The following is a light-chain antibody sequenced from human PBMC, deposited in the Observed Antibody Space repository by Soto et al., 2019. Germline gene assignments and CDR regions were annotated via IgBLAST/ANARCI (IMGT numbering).Light chain of an antibody. V-gene: IGKV3-20*01. J-gene: IGKJ1*01. CDR3: QQYGISPT. Sequence: EIVLTQAPGTLSWSPGQRATLSCRSSHSVSSNSLAWYQQKPAQAPRLHIYDVSSRATGIPDRFSGSGSGKDFALTIRRLEPVDFAVYYCQQYGISPTFGQGTKVQIK. CDR1: HSVSSNS. CDR2: DVS.